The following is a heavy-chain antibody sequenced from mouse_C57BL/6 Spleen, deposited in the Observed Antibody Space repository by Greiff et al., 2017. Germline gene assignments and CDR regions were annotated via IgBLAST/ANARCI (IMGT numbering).Heavy chain of an antibody. Sequence: VQLQQSGAELARPGASVKMSCKASGYTFTSYTMHWVKQRPGQGLEWIGYINPSSGYTKYNQKFKDKATLTADKSSSTAYMQLSSLTSEDSAVYYCARPLYDGYCFDYWGQGTTLTVSS. D-gene: IGHD2-3*01. CDR2: INPSSGYT. J-gene: IGHJ2*01. CDR3: ARPLYDGYCFDY. CDR1: GYTFTSYT. V-gene: IGHV1-4*01.